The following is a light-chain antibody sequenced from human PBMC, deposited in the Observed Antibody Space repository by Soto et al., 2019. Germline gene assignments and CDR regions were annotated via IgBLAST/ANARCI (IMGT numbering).Light chain of an antibody. J-gene: IGLJ7*01. CDR1: SSNIGAGYD. V-gene: IGLV1-40*01. Sequence: QSVLTQPPSVSGAPGQRVTISCTGSSSNIGAGYDLHWYQQLPGAAPKLLIYGYINRPSGVPDRFSGSRSGTSASLAITALQAEDEADYYCQSYDSSLIVFGGGTQLTVL. CDR3: QSYDSSLIV. CDR2: GYI.